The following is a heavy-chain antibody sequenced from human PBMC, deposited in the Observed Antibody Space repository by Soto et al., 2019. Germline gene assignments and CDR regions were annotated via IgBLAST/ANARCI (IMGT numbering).Heavy chain of an antibody. V-gene: IGHV3-23*01. Sequence: EVQLLESGGGLVQPGGSLRLSCAASGFTFSSYAMNWVRQAPGKGLEWVSTISGRGGGTYYADSVKGRFTISSDQSKNTLYLQMNSLRAEDTAVNYCAKVGWDTMTTVTRGYFQHWGQGTLVTVSS. CDR3: AKVGWDTMTTVTRGYFQH. CDR1: GFTFSSYA. D-gene: IGHD4-17*01. CDR2: ISGRGGGT. J-gene: IGHJ1*01.